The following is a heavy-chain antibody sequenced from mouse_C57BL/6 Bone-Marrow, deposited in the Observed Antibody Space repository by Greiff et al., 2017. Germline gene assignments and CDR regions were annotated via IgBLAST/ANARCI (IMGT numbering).Heavy chain of an antibody. V-gene: IGHV1-50*01. J-gene: IGHJ2*01. CDR1: GYTFTGYW. D-gene: IGHD2-3*01. CDR2: IDPADGNT. CDR3: ARYGSSGYSVWFDY. Sequence: QVQLQQSGAELVKPGASVKLSCKASGYTFTGYWMQWVKQRPGQGLEWIGEIDPADGNTNYNQKFKGKATLTADTSSSTAYMQLSSLTSEDTAVYYCARYGSSGYSVWFDYWGQGTTVTVSS.